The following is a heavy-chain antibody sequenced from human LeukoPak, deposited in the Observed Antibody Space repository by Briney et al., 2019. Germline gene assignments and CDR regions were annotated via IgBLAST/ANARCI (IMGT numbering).Heavy chain of an antibody. CDR3: ATGDPICSSTSCYGEPLGY. V-gene: IGHV1-24*01. D-gene: IGHD2-2*01. Sequence: ASVKVSCKGSGYTLTELSMHWVRQAHGKGHEWVGGFDPEDGETIYAQKFQSRVTMTEDTSTDTAYMELSSLRSEDTAVYYCATGDPICSSTSCYGEPLGYWGQGTLVTVSS. J-gene: IGHJ4*02. CDR2: FDPEDGET. CDR1: GYTLTELS.